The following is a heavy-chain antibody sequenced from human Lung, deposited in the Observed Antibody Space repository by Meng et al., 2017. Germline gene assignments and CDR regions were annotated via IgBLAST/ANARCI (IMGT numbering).Heavy chain of an antibody. Sequence: VDLVESGGDLVKPGGSLRLSCAASGFYFSNAWMSWVRQAPGKGLEWVGRIKSNTDGGTAEYAAPVTGRFTISRDDSKSTLYLQMSRLRIDDTGVYYCTWDDKAVSDYWGQGTLVTVPS. CDR1: GFYFSNAW. D-gene: IGHD3-9*01. CDR3: TWDDKAVSDY. J-gene: IGHJ4*02. V-gene: IGHV3-15*01. CDR2: IKSNTDGGTA.